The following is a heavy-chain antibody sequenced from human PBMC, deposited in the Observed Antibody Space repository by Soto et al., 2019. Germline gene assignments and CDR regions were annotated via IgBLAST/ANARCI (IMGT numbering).Heavy chain of an antibody. CDR1: GDSINSDDY. D-gene: IGHD3-10*01. CDR2: IYHSVST. J-gene: IGHJ4*02. Sequence: PSETLSLTCTVSGDSINSDDYWGWIRQPPGKGLEWIASIYHSVSTFYNPSLRSRVTISIDTSKKQFSLRLTAVTAADTAMYYCARKADYASGRINLFDVCGQGTLVTV. CDR3: ARKADYASGRINLFDV. V-gene: IGHV4-38-2*02.